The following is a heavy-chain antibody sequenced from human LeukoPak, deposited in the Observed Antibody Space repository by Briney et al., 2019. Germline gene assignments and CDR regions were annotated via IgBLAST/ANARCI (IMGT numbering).Heavy chain of an antibody. V-gene: IGHV3-30*18. J-gene: IGHJ6*02. D-gene: IGHD5-24*01. CDR1: GFTFSSYG. CDR3: AKDHLREDGMDV. CDR2: ISYDGSNK. Sequence: PGGSLRPSCAASGFTFSSYGMHWVRQAPGKGLEWVAVISYDGSNKYYADSVKGRFTISRDNSKNTLYLQMNSLRAEDTAVYYCAKDHLREDGMDVWGQGTTVTVSS.